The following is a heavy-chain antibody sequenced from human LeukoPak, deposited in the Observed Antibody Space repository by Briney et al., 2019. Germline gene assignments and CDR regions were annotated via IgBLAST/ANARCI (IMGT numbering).Heavy chain of an antibody. CDR1: GFTFSSYE. V-gene: IGHV3-48*03. J-gene: IGHJ4*02. CDR2: ISSSSSTI. Sequence: PGGSLRLSCAASGFTFSSYEMNWVRQAPGKGLEWVSYISSSSSTIYYADSVKGRFTISRDNAKNSLYLQMNSLRAEDTAVYYCARDRVVVVAARHDYWGQGTLVTVSS. D-gene: IGHD2-15*01. CDR3: ARDRVVVVAARHDY.